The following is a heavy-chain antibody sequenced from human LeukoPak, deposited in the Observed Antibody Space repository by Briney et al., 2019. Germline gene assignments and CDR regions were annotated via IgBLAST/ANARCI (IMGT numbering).Heavy chain of an antibody. CDR1: GFTFSDYY. CDR2: ISSSGSTI. Sequence: PGGSLRLSCAASGFTFSDYYMSWIRQAPGKGLEWVSYISSSGSTIYYADSVKGRFTISRDNAKNSLYLQMNSLRAEDTAVYYCARGRSTIFGVASYHGFDPWGQGTLVTVSS. D-gene: IGHD3-3*01. CDR3: ARGRSTIFGVASYHGFDP. J-gene: IGHJ5*02. V-gene: IGHV3-11*01.